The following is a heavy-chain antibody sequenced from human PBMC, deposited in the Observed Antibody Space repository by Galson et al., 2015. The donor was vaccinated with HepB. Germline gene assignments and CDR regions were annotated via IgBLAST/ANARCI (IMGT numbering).Heavy chain of an antibody. CDR2: IYYSGST. V-gene: IGHV4-59*01. CDR3: ARDGRGAIGYYYYYMDV. D-gene: IGHD2-2*01. Sequence: TLSLTCTVSGGSISSYYWSWIRQPPGKGLEWIGYIYYSGSTNYNPSFKSRVTISVDTSKNQFSLKLSSVTAADTAVYYCARDGRGAIGYYYYYMDVWGKGTTVTVSS. J-gene: IGHJ6*03. CDR1: GGSISSYY.